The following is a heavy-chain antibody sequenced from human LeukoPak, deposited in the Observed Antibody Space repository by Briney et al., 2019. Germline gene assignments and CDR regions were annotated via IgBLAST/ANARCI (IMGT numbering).Heavy chain of an antibody. J-gene: IGHJ4*02. CDR2: IYSGGST. CDR3: ARDGGTYYYDSSGYYPQGYFDY. CDR1: GFTVSSNY. Sequence: GGSLRLSCVASGFTVSSNYMSWVRQAPGKGLEWVSVIYSGGSTYYADSVKGRFTISRDNSKNTLYLQMNSLRAEDTAVYYCARDGGTYYYDSSGYYPQGYFDYWGQGTLVTVSS. D-gene: IGHD3-22*01. V-gene: IGHV3-53*01.